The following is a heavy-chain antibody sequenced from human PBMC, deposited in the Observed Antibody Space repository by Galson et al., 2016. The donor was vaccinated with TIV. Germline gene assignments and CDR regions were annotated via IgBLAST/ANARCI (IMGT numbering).Heavy chain of an antibody. V-gene: IGHV4-38-2*02. CDR1: GYSISSGYY. Sequence: LSLTCTVSGYSISSGYYWGWIRQPPGRGLEWIGNIYHTGSTYSNPSLRSRLTMSVDTSKNQFSLILNSVTAADTAVYYCARDCTSTTCHIYYYGMDVWGQGTTVTVSS. D-gene: IGHD2-2*02. CDR2: IYHTGST. CDR3: ARDCTSTTCHIYYYGMDV. J-gene: IGHJ6*02.